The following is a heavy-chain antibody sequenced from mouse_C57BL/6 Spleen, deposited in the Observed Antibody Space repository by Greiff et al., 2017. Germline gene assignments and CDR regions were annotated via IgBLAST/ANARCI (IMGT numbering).Heavy chain of an antibody. Sequence: VQLQESGPGLVQPSQSLSITCTVSGFSLTSYGVHWVRQSPGKGLEWLGVIWRGGSTDYNAAFMSRLSITKDNSKSQVFFKMNSLQADDTAIYYCAKGGGYLYAMDYWGQGTSVTVSS. V-gene: IGHV2-5*01. CDR2: IWRGGST. D-gene: IGHD2-2*01. J-gene: IGHJ4*01. CDR3: AKGGGYLYAMDY. CDR1: GFSLTSYG.